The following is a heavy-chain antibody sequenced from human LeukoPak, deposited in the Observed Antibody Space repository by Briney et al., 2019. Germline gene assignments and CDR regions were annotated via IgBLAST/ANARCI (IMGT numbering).Heavy chain of an antibody. CDR1: VFSFIDYY. D-gene: IGHD3-3*01. CDR3: AKGVERTWSFDH. Sequence: GGSLRLSCPASVFSFIDYYMRWIRQAPGKGLEWVSHVSSSGSITKYADSVKGRFTISRDNAKNSLFLQMNSLRAEDTAVNYCAKGVERTWSFDHWGQGTLVTVSS. J-gene: IGHJ4*02. CDR2: VSSSGSIT. V-gene: IGHV3-11*01.